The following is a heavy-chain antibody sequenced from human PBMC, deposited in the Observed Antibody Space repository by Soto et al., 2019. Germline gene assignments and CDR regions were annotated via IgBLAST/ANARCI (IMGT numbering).Heavy chain of an antibody. D-gene: IGHD6-19*01. Sequence: ASVKVSCKASGYTFTSYGISWVRQAPGQGLEWMGWISAYNGNTNYAQKLQGRVTMTTDTSTSTAYMALRSLRSDDTAVYYCARGLAVAGTIRGWFDPWGQGTLVTVSS. J-gene: IGHJ5*02. CDR2: ISAYNGNT. CDR3: ARGLAVAGTIRGWFDP. CDR1: GYTFTSYG. V-gene: IGHV1-18*01.